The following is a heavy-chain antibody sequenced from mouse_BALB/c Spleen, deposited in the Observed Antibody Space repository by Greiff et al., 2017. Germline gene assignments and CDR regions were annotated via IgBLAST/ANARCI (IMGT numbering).Heavy chain of an antibody. V-gene: IGHV1S53*02. J-gene: IGHJ2*01. D-gene: IGHD2-2*01. CDR3: ARLHYGYDVDY. CDR1: GYTFTDHA. CDR2: ISPGNGDI. Sequence: VQLQQSDAELVKPGASVKISCKASGYTFTDHAIHWVKQKPEQGLEWIGYISPGNGDIKYNEKFKSKATLTVDNSSSTAYMELRSLTSEDSAVYYCARLHYGYDVDYWGQGTTLTVSS.